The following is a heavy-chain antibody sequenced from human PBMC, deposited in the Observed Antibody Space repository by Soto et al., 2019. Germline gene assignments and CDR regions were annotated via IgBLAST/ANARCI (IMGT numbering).Heavy chain of an antibody. D-gene: IGHD3-3*01. V-gene: IGHV1-2*02. CDR2: INPNSGGT. Sequence: QVQLVQSGAEVKKPGASVKVSCKASGYTFTGYYMHWVRQAPGQGLEWMGWINPNSGGTNYAQKFQGRVTMTRDTSISTAYMELSRLRSDDTAVYYCARRSGFSQGRNWFDPWGQGTLVTVSS. J-gene: IGHJ5*02. CDR3: ARRSGFSQGRNWFDP. CDR1: GYTFTGYY.